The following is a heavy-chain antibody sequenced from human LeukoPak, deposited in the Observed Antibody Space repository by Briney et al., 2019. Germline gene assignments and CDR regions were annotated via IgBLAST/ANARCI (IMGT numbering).Heavy chain of an antibody. V-gene: IGHV3-30*18. J-gene: IGHJ4*02. CDR3: VKRGSDGGPYFFDY. CDR2: ISKEGSNK. Sequence: GGSLRLSCGASGFTFSTYPMHWVRQAPGKGLEWVAAISKEGSNKYYADSVKGRYTISRDSSKNMLYLEMNSLSGEDTAVYYCVKRGSDGGPYFFDYWGQGTLVSVSS. CDR1: GFTFSTYP. D-gene: IGHD3-3*01.